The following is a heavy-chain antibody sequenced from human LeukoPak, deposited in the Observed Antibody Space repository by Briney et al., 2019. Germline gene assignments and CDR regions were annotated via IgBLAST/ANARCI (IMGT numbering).Heavy chain of an antibody. J-gene: IGHJ4*02. CDR2: ISNSGGST. V-gene: IGHV3-23*01. CDR1: GFTFSSYA. CDR3: AKETSSSFDY. D-gene: IGHD6-6*01. Sequence: GGSLRLSCAASGFTFSSYAMNWVRQAPGKGLEWVSGISNSGGSTYYADSVKGRFTISRDNSKNTLYLQMNSLRAEDTAVYYCAKETSSSFDYWGQGTLVTVSS.